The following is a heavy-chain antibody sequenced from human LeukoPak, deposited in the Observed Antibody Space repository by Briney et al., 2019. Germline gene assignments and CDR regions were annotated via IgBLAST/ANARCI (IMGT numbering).Heavy chain of an antibody. V-gene: IGHV1-46*01. CDR2: ISPSGTIT. Sequence: ASVKVSCKASGGTFSSYAISWVRQAPGQGLECMGTISPSGTITSYAQKFQGRVTMTSDMSTRTVYMELSSLRSEDTAVYYCARVRDGYNDAYDIWGRGTMVTVSS. CDR3: ARVRDGYNDAYDI. CDR1: GGTFSSYA. J-gene: IGHJ3*02. D-gene: IGHD5-24*01.